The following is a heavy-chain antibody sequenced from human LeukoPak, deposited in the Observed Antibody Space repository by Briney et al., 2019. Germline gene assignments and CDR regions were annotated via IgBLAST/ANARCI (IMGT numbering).Heavy chain of an antibody. CDR2: ISGNGGST. D-gene: IGHD6-13*01. J-gene: IGHJ4*02. CDR3: AKYRSAWSFDY. V-gene: IGHV3-23*01. CDR1: GFTFSSYA. Sequence: PGGSLRLSCAASGFTFSSYAMTWVRQAPGKGLEWVSAISGNGGSTNYADSVKGRFTISRDYSKNTLYLQVNSLRAEDTAVYYCAKYRSAWSFDYWGQGTLVIVSS.